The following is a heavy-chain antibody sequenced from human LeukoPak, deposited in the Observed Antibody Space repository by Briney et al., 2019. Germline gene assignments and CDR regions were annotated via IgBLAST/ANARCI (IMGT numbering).Heavy chain of an antibody. V-gene: IGHV1-18*01. CDR2: ISAYNGNT. CDR3: ARDPLYSSSWTYYYYYYYGMDV. CDR1: GYTFTSYG. D-gene: IGHD6-13*01. Sequence: GASVKVYCKASGYTFTSYGLSWVRQAPGQGLERMGWISAYNGNTNYAKKLQGRVTMTTDTSTSTAYMELGSLRSDDTAVYYCARDPLYSSSWTYYYYYYYGMDVWGQGTTVTVSS. J-gene: IGHJ6*02.